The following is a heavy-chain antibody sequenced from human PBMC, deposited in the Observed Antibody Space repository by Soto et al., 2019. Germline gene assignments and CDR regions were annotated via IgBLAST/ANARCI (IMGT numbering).Heavy chain of an antibody. Sequence: PGGSLRLSCAASGVTFSSYWMSWVRQAPGKGLEWVANIKQDETEKYYVDSVKGRFTISRDNAKNSLYLQMNSLRAEDTAVYYCARLVSAAANDYWGQGTLVTVSS. D-gene: IGHD1-26*01. J-gene: IGHJ4*02. CDR1: GVTFSSYW. V-gene: IGHV3-7*04. CDR3: ARLVSAAANDY. CDR2: IKQDETEK.